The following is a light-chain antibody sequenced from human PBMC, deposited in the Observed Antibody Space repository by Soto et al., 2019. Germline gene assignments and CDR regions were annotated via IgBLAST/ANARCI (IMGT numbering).Light chain of an antibody. Sequence: EIVMTQSQATLSVSPGERATLSCRASQSVSSNLAWYQQKPGQAPRLLISGASTRATGIQARFSGSGSETAYTFTIISLHSEDFAVYYCQQYNYWPYTFGQQTTLEIK. CDR1: QSVSSN. V-gene: IGKV3-15*01. CDR3: QQYNYWPYT. CDR2: GAS. J-gene: IGKJ2*01.